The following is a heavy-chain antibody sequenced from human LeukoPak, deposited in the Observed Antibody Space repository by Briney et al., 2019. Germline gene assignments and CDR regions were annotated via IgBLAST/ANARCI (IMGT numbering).Heavy chain of an antibody. V-gene: IGHV7-4-1*02. CDR3: ATSPGIAAPSGYYFGH. CDR1: GYTFNNYA. J-gene: IGHJ4*02. Sequence: GASVKVSCKASGYTFNNYATNWVRQAPGQGPEWMGWINTNTGNPTYAQGFTGRFVFSVDTSVGTAYLQISSLKAEDTAVYYCATSPGIAAPSGYYFGHWGQGTLVTVSS. D-gene: IGHD6-13*01. CDR2: INTNTGNP.